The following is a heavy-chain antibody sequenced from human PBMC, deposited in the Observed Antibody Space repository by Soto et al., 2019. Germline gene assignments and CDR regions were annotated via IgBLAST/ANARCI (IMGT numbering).Heavy chain of an antibody. V-gene: IGHV3-66*01. CDR2: IYGGGST. D-gene: IGHD5-12*01. CDR3: ARAIRRGGLYSYYYYMDV. Sequence: GGSLRLSCAASGFTVSGNYMTWVRQAPGKGLGWVSFIYGGGSTYYADSVKGRFTISRDNSKNMLFLQMNSLEAEDAAVYYCARAIRRGGLYSYYYYMDVWGKGTTVTVSS. J-gene: IGHJ6*03. CDR1: GFTVSGNY.